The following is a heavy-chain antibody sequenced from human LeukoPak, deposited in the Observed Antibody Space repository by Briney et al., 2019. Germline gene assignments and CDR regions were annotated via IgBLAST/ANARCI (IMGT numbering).Heavy chain of an antibody. D-gene: IGHD2-15*01. CDR2: ITWNRDNI. CDR3: AKDLGSAITSALVLDV. CDR1: GFTFDDYA. V-gene: IGHV3-9*01. Sequence: GGSLRLSCAASGFTFDDYAMHWVRQAPGKGLEWVSGITWNRDNIGYGDSVKGRFTISRDNVKNALYLQMNSLRPEDTALYYCAKDLGSAITSALVLDVWGQGTTVIVPS. J-gene: IGHJ6*02.